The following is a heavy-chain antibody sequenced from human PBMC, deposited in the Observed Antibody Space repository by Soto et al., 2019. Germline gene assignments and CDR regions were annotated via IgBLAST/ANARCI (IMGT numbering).Heavy chain of an antibody. CDR2: IWHDGNNK. V-gene: IGHV3-33*01. Sequence: GGSLRLCCAASGFTFSNYGMHWVRQAPGKGLEWVAIIWHDGNNKYYADSVRGRFIISRDNSKNRLYLQMNSLRAEDTAVYYCASDLVGASDSYGLDVWGQGTPVTVSS. CDR3: ASDLVGASDSYGLDV. CDR1: GFTFSNYG. J-gene: IGHJ6*02. D-gene: IGHD1-26*01.